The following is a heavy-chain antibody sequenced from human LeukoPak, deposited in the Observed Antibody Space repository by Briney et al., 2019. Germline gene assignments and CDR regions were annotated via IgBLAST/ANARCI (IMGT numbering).Heavy chain of an antibody. D-gene: IGHD2-15*01. J-gene: IGHJ6*03. CDR1: GFTFSSYA. CDR3: AREVSYCSGGSCSHDYYYYYYMDV. V-gene: IGHV3-30*04. CDR2: IPYDGSNK. Sequence: GGSLRLSCAASGFTFSSYAMHWVRQAPGKGLEWVAVIPYDGSNKYYADSVKGRFTISRDNSKNTLYLQMNSLRAEDTAVYYCAREVSYCSGGSCSHDYYYYYYMDVWGKGTTVTVSS.